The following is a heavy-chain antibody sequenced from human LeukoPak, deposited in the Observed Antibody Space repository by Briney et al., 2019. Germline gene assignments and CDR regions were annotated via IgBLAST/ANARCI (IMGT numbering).Heavy chain of an antibody. V-gene: IGHV3-48*03. Sequence: QPGGSLRLSCAASGFTFSTYDMNWVRQAPGKGLEWVSYIHSGGETIFYADSVKGRFTISRDIGKNSLYLQMNSLRAEDTAVYYCARKLTGTTYFASWGQGTLVTVSS. J-gene: IGHJ4*02. D-gene: IGHD1-1*01. CDR3: ARKLTGTTYFAS. CDR2: IHSGGETI. CDR1: GFTFSTYD.